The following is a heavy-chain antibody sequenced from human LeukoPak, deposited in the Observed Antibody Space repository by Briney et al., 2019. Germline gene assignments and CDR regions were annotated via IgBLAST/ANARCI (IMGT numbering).Heavy chain of an antibody. CDR2: IFRTGSA. Sequence: PSETLSLTCSVSGFSISSGYHWGWIRQSPRKGLVWIGSIFRTGSAYYNASLKSRATIAVDTSTNQFSLKLGSVTAADTAVYYCARLTYSYDSASSGYYYFDNWGQGALVSVSS. V-gene: IGHV4-38-2*01. J-gene: IGHJ4*02. CDR3: ARLTYSYDSASSGYYYFDN. D-gene: IGHD3-22*01. CDR1: GFSISSGYH.